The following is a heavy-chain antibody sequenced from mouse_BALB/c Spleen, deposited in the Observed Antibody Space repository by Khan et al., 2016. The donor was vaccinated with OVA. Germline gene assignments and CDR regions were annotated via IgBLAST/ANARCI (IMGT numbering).Heavy chain of an antibody. CDR3: ARGVPYAMDY. CDR1: GYTFTSYW. J-gene: IGHJ4*01. Sequence: QIQLQQSGAELVKPGASVKLSCKASGYTFTSYWMHWVKQRPGQGLEWIGEIDPSDSYTNYNQKFKGKATLTVDKSSSTAYMQLSSLTSEDSAVYYCARGVPYAMDYWGQGTSVTVSS. CDR2: IDPSDSYT. V-gene: IGHV1-69*02.